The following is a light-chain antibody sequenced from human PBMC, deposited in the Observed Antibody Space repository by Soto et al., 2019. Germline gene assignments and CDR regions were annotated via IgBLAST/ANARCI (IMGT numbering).Light chain of an antibody. V-gene: IGLV1-40*01. J-gene: IGLJ2*01. CDR2: GNT. Sequence: QLVLTQPPSVSGAPGQRVTISCTGGLSNIGSGYEVNWYQQLPGTAPKLLISGNTNRPSGVPDRFSGSRSGTSASLAITGLQAEDEADYFCQSYDSILHVVFGGGTKVTVL. CDR3: QSYDSILHVV. CDR1: LSNIGSGYE.